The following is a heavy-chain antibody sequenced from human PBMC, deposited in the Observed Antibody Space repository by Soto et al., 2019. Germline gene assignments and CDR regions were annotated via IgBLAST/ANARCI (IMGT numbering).Heavy chain of an antibody. CDR1: GDSISSTGFY. CDR3: ASSSLYGMDV. CDR2: IHYTGST. J-gene: IGHJ6*02. Sequence: SETLSLTCSVSGDSISSTGFYWSWIRQHPGKALEWIGYIHYTGSTSYNPSLKSRLAISLDASKNQFSPSLSSVTSADTAVYYCASSSLYGMDVWGQGTTVTV. V-gene: IGHV4-31*03.